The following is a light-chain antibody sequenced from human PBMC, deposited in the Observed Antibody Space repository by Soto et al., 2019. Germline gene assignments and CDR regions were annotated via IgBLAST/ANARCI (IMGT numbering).Light chain of an antibody. CDR3: QHRNNWPRLT. Sequence: EIVWTQSPCTLSFSXGXXXXLXXXAIQSVFNNHIGWYQQKPGQAPRRLIFGASFRATGIPDRFSGSGSGTDFTLTISSLEPEDFAVYYCQHRNNWPRLTFGGGTKVDIK. CDR2: GAS. J-gene: IGKJ4*01. CDR1: QSVFNNH. V-gene: IGKV3D-20*02.